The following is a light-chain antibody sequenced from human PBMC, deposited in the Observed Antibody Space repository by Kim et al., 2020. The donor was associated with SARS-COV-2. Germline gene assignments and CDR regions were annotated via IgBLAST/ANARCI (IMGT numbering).Light chain of an antibody. CDR1: QGVDNR. CDR2: DVS. V-gene: IGKV3-11*01. J-gene: IGKJ2*01. CDR3: QKRTRWLDT. Sequence: SLSPGERATRSGRASQGVDNRLAWYQQKPGQAPRLLFYDVSNRATGVPARFSGSGSGTDFTLTISSLEPEDSAVYYCQKRTRWLDTFGQGTKLEIK.